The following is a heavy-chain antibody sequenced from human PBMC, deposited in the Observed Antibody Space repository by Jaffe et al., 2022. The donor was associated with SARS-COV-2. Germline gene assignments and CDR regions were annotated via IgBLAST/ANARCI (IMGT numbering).Heavy chain of an antibody. CDR1: GGSFSGYY. D-gene: IGHD6-19*01. J-gene: IGHJ4*02. CDR3: ARGTTYHPLGSGWNFDY. Sequence: QVQLQQWGAGLLKPSETLSLTCAVYGGSFSGYYWSWIRQPPGKGLEWIGEINHSGSTNYNPSLKSRVTISVDTSKNQFSLKLSSVTAADTAVYYCARGTTYHPLGSGWNFDYWGQGTLVTVSS. V-gene: IGHV4-34*01. CDR2: INHSGST.